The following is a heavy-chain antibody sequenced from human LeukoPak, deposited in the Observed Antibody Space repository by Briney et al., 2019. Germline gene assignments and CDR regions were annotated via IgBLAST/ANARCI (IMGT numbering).Heavy chain of an antibody. D-gene: IGHD2-2*02. V-gene: IGHV4-39*07. CDR3: ARAPPYCSSTSCYTFYFDY. J-gene: IGHJ4*02. CDR1: GGSISSSSYY. CDR2: PYYSGST. Sequence: SETLSLTCTVSGGSISSSSYYWGWIRQPPGKGLEWIGSPYYSGSTYYNPSLKSRVTISVDTSKNQFSLKLSSVTAADTAVYYCARAPPYCSSTSCYTFYFDYWGQGTLVTVSS.